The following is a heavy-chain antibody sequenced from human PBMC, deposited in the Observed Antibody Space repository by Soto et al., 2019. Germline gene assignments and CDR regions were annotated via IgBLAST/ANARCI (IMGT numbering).Heavy chain of an antibody. CDR2: IIPIFGTA. V-gene: IGHV1-69*13. D-gene: IGHD2-15*01. CDR1: GGTFSSYA. CDR3: ARAYCSGGSCYSYYYYYGMDV. Sequence: SVKVSCKASGGTFSSYAISWVRQAPGQGLEWMGGIIPIFGTANYAQKFQGRVTITADESTSTAYMELSSLRSEDTAVYYCARAYCSGGSCYSYYYYYGMDVWGQGTTVTSP. J-gene: IGHJ6*02.